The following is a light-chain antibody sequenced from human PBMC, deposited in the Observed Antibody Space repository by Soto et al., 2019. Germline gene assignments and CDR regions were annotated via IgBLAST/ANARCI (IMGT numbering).Light chain of an antibody. J-gene: IGLJ1*01. Sequence: QSALTKPASVSGAPGQSSTILCSGPTRDIKDFNSISWYQHHPGKAPRLIVYDANKRPSGISPRFSGSKSGLTASLTISGLQGDDEADYFCTSSTSKNTLVFGTGTKVTVL. CDR3: TSSTSKNTLV. CDR2: DAN. CDR1: TRDIKDFNS. V-gene: IGLV2-14*01.